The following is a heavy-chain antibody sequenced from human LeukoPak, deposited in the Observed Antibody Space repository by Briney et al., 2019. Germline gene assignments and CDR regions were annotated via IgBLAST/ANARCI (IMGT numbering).Heavy chain of an antibody. V-gene: IGHV1-69*05. CDR1: GGTFSSYA. CDR3: ARGDDFSGDH. CDR2: IIPIFGTA. Sequence: ASVKVSCKASGGTFSSYAISWVRQAPGQGLEWMGRIIPIFGTANYAQKFQGRVTITTDESTSTAYMELSSLRSEDTAVYYCARGDDFSGDHWGQGTLVTVSS. D-gene: IGHD3-16*01. J-gene: IGHJ4*02.